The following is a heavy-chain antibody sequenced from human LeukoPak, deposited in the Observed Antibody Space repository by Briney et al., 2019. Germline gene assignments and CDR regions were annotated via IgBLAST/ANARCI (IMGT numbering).Heavy chain of an antibody. CDR2: INHSGST. Sequence: SETLPLTCAVYGGSFSGYYWSWIRQPPGKGLEWIGEINHSGSTNYNPSLKSRVTISVDTSKNQFSLKLSSVTAADTAVYYCARAGLLSSGYYYGNWGQGTLVTVSS. J-gene: IGHJ4*02. V-gene: IGHV4-34*01. CDR3: ARAGLLSSGYYYGN. D-gene: IGHD3-22*01. CDR1: GGSFSGYY.